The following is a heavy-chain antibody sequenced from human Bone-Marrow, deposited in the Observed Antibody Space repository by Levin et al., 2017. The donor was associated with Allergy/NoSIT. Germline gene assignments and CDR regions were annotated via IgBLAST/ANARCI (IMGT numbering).Heavy chain of an antibody. V-gene: IGHV3-30*04. CDR3: ARGVLRYSGSPDG. CDR2: ISYDGSNK. J-gene: IGHJ4*02. CDR1: GFTFRSYA. D-gene: IGHD1-26*01. Sequence: LSLTCAASGFTFRSYAMHWVRQAPGKGLEWVAVISYDGSNKYYADSVKGRFTISRDNSKNTLYLQMNSLRAEDTAVYYCARGVLRYSGSPDGWGQGTLVTVSS.